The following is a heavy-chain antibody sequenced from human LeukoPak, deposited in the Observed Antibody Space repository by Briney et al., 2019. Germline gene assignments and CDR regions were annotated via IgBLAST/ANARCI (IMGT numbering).Heavy chain of an antibody. Sequence: PGESLRLSCVASGFTFSSSAMSWVRQAPGKGLEWVPVISGSTGNTYYTDSVKGRFTISRDNSKNTLYLQMNSLRVEDTAVYYCARDFGRVGATNAFDIWGQGTMVTVSS. J-gene: IGHJ3*02. V-gene: IGHV3-23*01. CDR2: ISGSTGNT. CDR3: ARDFGRVGATNAFDI. D-gene: IGHD1-26*01. CDR1: GFTFSSSA.